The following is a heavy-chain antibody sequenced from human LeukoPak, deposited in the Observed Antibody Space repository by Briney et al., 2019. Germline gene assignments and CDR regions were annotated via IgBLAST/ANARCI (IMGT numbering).Heavy chain of an antibody. CDR1: GFTVSSTY. CDR2: ISDSGGGT. J-gene: IGHJ4*02. CDR3: AKLPGRAADY. V-gene: IGHV3-23*01. Sequence: GGSLRLSCAASGFTVSSTYMSWVRQAPGKGLEWVSGISDSGGGTYYADSVKGRFTISRDNSKNTLYLQMNSLRAEDTAVYYCAKLPGRAADYWGQGTLVTVSS.